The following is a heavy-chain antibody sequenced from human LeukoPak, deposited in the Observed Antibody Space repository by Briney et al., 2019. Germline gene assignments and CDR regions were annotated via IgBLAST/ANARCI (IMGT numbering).Heavy chain of an antibody. CDR3: AKDEDARPMYFQD. V-gene: IGHV3-23*01. CDR1: GFTFISYA. J-gene: IGHJ1*01. Sequence: GGSLRLSCAASGFTFISYAMSWVRQAPGNGLEWVSAISGSGGSIYYADSVKGRFTVSRDNSKNTLYLQMNTLRAEDTAVYYCAKDEDARPMYFQDWGQGTLVTVSS. D-gene: IGHD3-10*02. CDR2: ISGSGGSI.